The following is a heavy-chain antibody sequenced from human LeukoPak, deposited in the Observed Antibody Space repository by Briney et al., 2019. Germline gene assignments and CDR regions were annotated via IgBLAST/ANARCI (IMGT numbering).Heavy chain of an antibody. D-gene: IGHD6-19*01. V-gene: IGHV1-18*01. CDR3: ARFWEGSGWYYFDY. CDR2: TSAYNGNT. J-gene: IGHJ4*02. CDR1: GYTFTSYG. Sequence: GASVKVSCKASGYTFTSYGISWVRQAPGQGLERMGWTSAYNGNTNYAQKLQGRVTMTTDTSTSTAYMELRSLRSDDTAVYYCARFWEGSGWYYFDYWGQGTLVTVSS.